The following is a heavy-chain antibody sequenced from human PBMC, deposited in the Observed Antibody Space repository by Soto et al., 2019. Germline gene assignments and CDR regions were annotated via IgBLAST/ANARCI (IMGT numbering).Heavy chain of an antibody. CDR1: GFTFSSYA. D-gene: IGHD2-15*01. CDR3: APMSWWRPGRD. V-gene: IGHV3-23*01. Sequence: EVQLLESGGGLVQPGGSLRLSCAASGFTFSSYAMSWVRQAPGKGLEWVSAISGSGGSIYYADSVKGRFTISRDNSKNTLYLQMNSLRAEDTAVYYCAPMSWWRPGRDWGQGTLVTVSS. CDR2: ISGSGGSI. J-gene: IGHJ4*02.